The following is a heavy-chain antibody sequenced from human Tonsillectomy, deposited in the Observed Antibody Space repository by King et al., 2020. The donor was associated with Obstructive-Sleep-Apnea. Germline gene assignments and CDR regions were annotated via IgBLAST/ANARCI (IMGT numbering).Heavy chain of an antibody. J-gene: IGHJ4*02. V-gene: IGHV3-30*04. Sequence: VQLVESGGGVVQPGRSLRLSCAASGFTFSSYAMHWVRQAPGKGLEWVALISYDGTNKYYADSVKGRFTISRDNSKNTLYLQMISLRAEDTAVYYCARVSYDSGSYYFDYWGQGTLVTVSS. CDR1: GFTFSSYA. CDR2: ISYDGTNK. D-gene: IGHD3-10*01. CDR3: ARVSYDSGSYYFDY.